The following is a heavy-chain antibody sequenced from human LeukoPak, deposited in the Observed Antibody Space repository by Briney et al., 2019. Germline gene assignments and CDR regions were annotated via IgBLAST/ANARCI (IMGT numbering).Heavy chain of an antibody. J-gene: IGHJ4*02. CDR3: ARGQGPRMGSSWYYFDY. CDR2: ISSSTTTI. CDR1: GFTFSSYW. V-gene: IGHV3-48*01. D-gene: IGHD6-13*01. Sequence: GGSLRLSCAASGFTFSSYWMSWVRQAPGKGLEWVSYISSSTTTIYYADSVKGRFTISRDNAKNSLYLQMNSLRAEDTAVYYCARGQGPRMGSSWYYFDYWGQGTLVTVSS.